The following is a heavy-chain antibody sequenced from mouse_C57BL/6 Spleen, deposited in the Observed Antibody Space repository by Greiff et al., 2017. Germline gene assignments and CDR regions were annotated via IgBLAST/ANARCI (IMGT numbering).Heavy chain of an antibody. CDR2: INPGSGGT. CDR3: ARVYYGGAYAMDY. Sequence: VQLQQSGAELVRPGTSVKVSCKASGYAFTNYLIEWVKQRPGQGLEWIGVINPGSGGTNYNEKFKGKATLTADKSSSTAYMQLSSLTSEDSAVXFCARVYYGGAYAMDYWGQGTSVTVSS. D-gene: IGHD1-1*01. CDR1: GYAFTNYL. J-gene: IGHJ4*01. V-gene: IGHV1-54*01.